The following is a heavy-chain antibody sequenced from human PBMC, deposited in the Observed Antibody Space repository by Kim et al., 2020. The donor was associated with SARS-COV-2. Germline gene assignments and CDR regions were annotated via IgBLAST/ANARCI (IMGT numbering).Heavy chain of an antibody. J-gene: IGHJ3*02. CDR2: IYTSGST. CDR1: GGSISSYY. Sequence: SETLSLTCTVSGGSISSYYWSWIRQPAGKGLEWIGRIYTSGSTNYNPSLKSRVTMSVDTSKNQFSLKLSSVTAADTAVYYCATTSPKLERRKEDAFDIWGQGTMVTVSS. D-gene: IGHD1-1*01. V-gene: IGHV4-4*07. CDR3: ATTSPKLERRKEDAFDI.